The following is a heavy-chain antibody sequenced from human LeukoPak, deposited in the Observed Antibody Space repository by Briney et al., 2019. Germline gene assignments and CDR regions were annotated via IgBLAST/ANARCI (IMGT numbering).Heavy chain of an antibody. CDR3: ARHIGGGIEDMDV. V-gene: IGHV4-59*08. J-gene: IGHJ6*03. D-gene: IGHD3-16*02. Sequence: SETLSLTCIVSGGSIGTYYWSWIRQSPGKGLEWIGYIYVTGNTRYNPYLQSRVTISVDTSRNQFFLKMSSVTAADTAVYYCARHIGGGIEDMDVWGTGTKVTVSS. CDR1: GGSIGTYY. CDR2: IYVTGNT.